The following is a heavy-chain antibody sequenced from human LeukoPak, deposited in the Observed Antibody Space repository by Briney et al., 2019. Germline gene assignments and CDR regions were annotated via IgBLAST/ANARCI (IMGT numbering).Heavy chain of an antibody. J-gene: IGHJ4*02. CDR2: IYNSGST. CDR1: GGSISSYY. Sequence: DPSETLSLTCTVSGGSISSYYWSWIRQPAGKGLEWIGHIYNSGSTNYNPSLKGRVTMSVATPKNQFSLHLSSVTAADTAVYYCARSAFLVTAPGLYYFDYWGQGTLVAVSS. V-gene: IGHV4-4*07. CDR3: ARSAFLVTAPGLYYFDY. D-gene: IGHD6-13*01.